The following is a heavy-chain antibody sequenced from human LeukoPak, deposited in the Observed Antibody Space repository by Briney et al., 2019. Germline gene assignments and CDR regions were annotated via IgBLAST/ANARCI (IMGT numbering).Heavy chain of an antibody. CDR1: GYTFTGYY. J-gene: IGHJ5*02. D-gene: IGHD6-13*01. CDR2: INPNSGGT. Sequence: ASVKVSCKASGYTFTGYYMHWVRQAPGQGLEWMGRINPNSGGTNYAQKFQGRVTMTRDTSISTAYMELSRLRSDDTAVYYCARLSRRQQLGLNWFDPWGQGTLDTVSS. CDR3: ARLSRRQQLGLNWFDP. V-gene: IGHV1-2*06.